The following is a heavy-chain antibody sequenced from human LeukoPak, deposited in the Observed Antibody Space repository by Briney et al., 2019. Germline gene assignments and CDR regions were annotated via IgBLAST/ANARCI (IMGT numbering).Heavy chain of an antibody. D-gene: IGHD1-26*01. V-gene: IGHV3-66*01. CDR3: ARDPVGAIGYGMDV. J-gene: IGHJ6*02. Sequence: PGGSLRLSCAASGFTVGSNYMSWVRQAPGKGLGWVSVIYSGGSTYYADSVKGRFTISRDNSKNTLYLQMNSLRAEDTAVYYCARDPVGAIGYGMDVWGQGTTVTVSS. CDR2: IYSGGST. CDR1: GFTVGSNY.